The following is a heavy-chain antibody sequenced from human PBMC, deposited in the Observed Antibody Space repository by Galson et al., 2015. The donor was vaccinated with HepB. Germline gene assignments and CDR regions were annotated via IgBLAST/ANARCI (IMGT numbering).Heavy chain of an antibody. CDR1: GYTFSRYG. CDR2: ISTYSGDT. CDR3: ARESGWSFSDY. D-gene: IGHD6-19*01. J-gene: IGHJ4*02. V-gene: IGHV1-18*01. Sequence: SVKVSCKASGYTFSRYGITWVRQAPGQGLEWMGWISTYSGDTNYAQKFQGRVIMTTDTSTSTANMELRSLRSDDTAVYYCARESGWSFSDYWGQGTLVTVSS.